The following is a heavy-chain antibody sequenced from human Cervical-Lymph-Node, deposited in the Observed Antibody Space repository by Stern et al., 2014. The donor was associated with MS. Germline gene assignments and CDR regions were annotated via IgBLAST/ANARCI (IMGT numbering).Heavy chain of an antibody. CDR3: ARGGSSYSSGWYSN. V-gene: IGHV3-72*01. D-gene: IGHD6-19*01. CDR2: SRNKANSYST. CDR1: GFTFSDHY. Sequence: EVQLEESGGGLVQPGGSLRLSCAVSGFTFSDHYMNWVRQAPGKGLEWVGRSRNKANSYSTEYAASVKGRFTISRDDSENSLYLQMNSLKIEDTAVYYCARGGSSYSSGWYSNWGQGTLVTVSS. J-gene: IGHJ4*02.